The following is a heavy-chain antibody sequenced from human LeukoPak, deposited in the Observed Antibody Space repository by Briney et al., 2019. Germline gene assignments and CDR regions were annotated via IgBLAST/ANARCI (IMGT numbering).Heavy chain of an antibody. Sequence: SETLSLTCAGYGGSFSGDFWSWIRQPPGKGLEWIGEINHSGSTNYNPSLKSRVTISVDTSKNQFSLKLSSVTAADTAVYYCARDSGHDSSGYHTKVDYWGQGTLVTVSS. V-gene: IGHV4-34*01. CDR1: GGSFSGDF. CDR3: ARDSGHDSSGYHTKVDY. CDR2: INHSGST. J-gene: IGHJ4*02. D-gene: IGHD3-22*01.